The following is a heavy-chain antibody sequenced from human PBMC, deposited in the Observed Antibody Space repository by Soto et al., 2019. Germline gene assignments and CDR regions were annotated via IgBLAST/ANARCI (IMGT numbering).Heavy chain of an antibody. J-gene: IGHJ4*02. Sequence: GGSLRLPCAASGFTFSGYFMTWIRQAPGRGLGWVSYISSSAHAIYYADSVKGRFTISRDNPNKLLFLQMNSRRAEDTAVYYCARDRGQLVLDCWCQGALVAVSS. CDR2: ISSSAHAI. CDR1: GFTFSGYF. V-gene: IGHV3-11*01. CDR3: ARDRGQLVLDC. D-gene: IGHD6-6*01.